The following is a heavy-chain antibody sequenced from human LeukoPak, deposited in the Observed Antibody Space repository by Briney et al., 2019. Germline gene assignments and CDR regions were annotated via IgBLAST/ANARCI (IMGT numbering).Heavy chain of an antibody. CDR3: GRWGKYFDWSSVYMDV. Sequence: PGGSLRLSCAASGFTLRSYWMSWVRQVPGKGLEWVANIKQDGSEKYYVDSVEGRFTISRDNAKNSLYLQMNSLRAEDTAVYYCGRWGKYFDWSSVYMDVWGKGTTVTVSS. CDR1: GFTLRSYW. CDR2: IKQDGSEK. V-gene: IGHV3-7*01. D-gene: IGHD3-9*01. J-gene: IGHJ6*03.